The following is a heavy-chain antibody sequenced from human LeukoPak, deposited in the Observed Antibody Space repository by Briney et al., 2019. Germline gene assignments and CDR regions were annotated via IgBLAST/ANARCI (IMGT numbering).Heavy chain of an antibody. CDR2: INQDGHEN. CDR1: GFTFSSYW. Sequence: PGGSLRLSCAASGFTFSSYWMSWLRQVPGKGLECVANINQDGHENHYVDSVKGRFTISRDDVQNSLYPQMNSLRADDTAVYYCARGGRYYLGYWGQGTLVTVSS. V-gene: IGHV3-7*01. CDR3: ARGGRYYLGY. J-gene: IGHJ4*02.